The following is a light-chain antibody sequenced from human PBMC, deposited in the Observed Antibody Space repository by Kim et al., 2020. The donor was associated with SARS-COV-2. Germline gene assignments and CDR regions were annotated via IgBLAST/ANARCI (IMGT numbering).Light chain of an antibody. J-gene: IGKJ2*01. Sequence: PGETATLSCRASQSVSNFLAWYQQKPGQAPRLLIYDASNRAPGIPARFSGSGSGTDFTLTISSLEPEDFAVYYCQQRTNWPPFTFGQGTKLEI. CDR1: QSVSNF. CDR3: QQRTNWPPFT. CDR2: DAS. V-gene: IGKV3-11*01.